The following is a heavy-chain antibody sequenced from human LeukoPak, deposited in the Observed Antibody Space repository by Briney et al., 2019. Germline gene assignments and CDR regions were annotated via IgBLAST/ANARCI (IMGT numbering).Heavy chain of an antibody. CDR2: IIPILGTA. Sequence: ASVKVSCKASGGTFSSYAISWVRQAPGQGLEWMGGIIPILGTANYAQKFQGRVTITADESTSTAYMELSSLRSEDTAVYYCASLYCSGGSCYFDYWGQGTLVTVSS. CDR1: GGTFSSYA. J-gene: IGHJ4*02. CDR3: ASLYCSGGSCYFDY. D-gene: IGHD2-15*01. V-gene: IGHV1-69*13.